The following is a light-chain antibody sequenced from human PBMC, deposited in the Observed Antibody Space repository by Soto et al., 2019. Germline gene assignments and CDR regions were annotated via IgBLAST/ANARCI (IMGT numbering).Light chain of an antibody. CDR3: QKYSSVPV. Sequence: DIQMTQSPTSLSASGGDRVTITCRASQGIRNFVAWYQQKPGKAPKLLIYAASTLQSGVPSRFSGSGSGTDFTLTIISRQPEDVTTYSCQKYSSVPVFGPGTKAEIK. J-gene: IGKJ3*01. CDR1: QGIRNF. V-gene: IGKV1-27*01. CDR2: AAS.